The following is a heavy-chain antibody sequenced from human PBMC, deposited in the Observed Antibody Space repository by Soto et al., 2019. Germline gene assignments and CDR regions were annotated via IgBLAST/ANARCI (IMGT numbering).Heavy chain of an antibody. J-gene: IGHJ4*01. Sequence: QVQLQESGTGLVKPSQTLSLTCTVSGGSISSGGYYWSWIRQHPGKGLQWIGYLYYSGSIYYNPSLKSRVTISVDQSKHQFSLKLSSVTAADTAVYYGARGDSGGPDYWGQGTLVTVSS. V-gene: IGHV4-31*03. CDR1: GGSISSGGYY. D-gene: IGHD6-19*01. CDR3: ARGDSGGPDY. CDR2: LYYSGSI.